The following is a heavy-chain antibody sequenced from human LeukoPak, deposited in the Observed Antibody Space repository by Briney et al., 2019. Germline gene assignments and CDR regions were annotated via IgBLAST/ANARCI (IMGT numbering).Heavy chain of an antibody. CDR2: IYSGSSST. CDR1: GFTFSSNY. V-gene: IGHV3-53*04. CDR3: ARVGSGWYDFDY. Sequence: GGSLRLSCAASGFTFSSNYMSWVRQAPGKGLEWVSVIYSGSSSTYYTDSVKGRFTISRHNSKNTLYLQMNSLRAEDTAVYYCARVGSGWYDFDYWGQGTLVTVSS. J-gene: IGHJ4*02. D-gene: IGHD6-19*01.